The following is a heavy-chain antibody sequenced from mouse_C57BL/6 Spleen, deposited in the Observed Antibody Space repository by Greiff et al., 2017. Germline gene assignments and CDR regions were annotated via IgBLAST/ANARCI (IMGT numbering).Heavy chain of an antibody. CDR1: GYAFSSYW. Sequence: QVHVKQSGAELVKPGASVKISCKASGYAFSSYWMNWVKQRPGKGLEWIGQIYPGDGDTNYNGKFKGKATLTADKSSSTAYMQLSSLTSEDSAVYSCARGYYGSSYGYFDDWGTGTPVTVSS. CDR3: ARGYYGSSYGYFDD. J-gene: IGHJ1*03. V-gene: IGHV1-80*01. CDR2: IYPGDGDT. D-gene: IGHD1-1*01.